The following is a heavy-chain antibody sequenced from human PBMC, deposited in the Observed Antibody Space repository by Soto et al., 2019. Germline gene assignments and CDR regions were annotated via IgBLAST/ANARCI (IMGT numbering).Heavy chain of an antibody. CDR2: MNPNSGNT. CDR1: GYTFTSYD. J-gene: IGHJ6*02. V-gene: IGHV1-8*01. CDR3: ARWPDGYYYYGMDV. Sequence: QVQLVQSGAEVKKPGASVKVSCKASGYTFTSYDINWVRQATGQGLEWMGWMNPNSGNTGYAQKFQGRVTMTRNTSISTAYMALSSLRSEATAVYYCARWPDGYYYYGMDVWGQGTTVTVSS.